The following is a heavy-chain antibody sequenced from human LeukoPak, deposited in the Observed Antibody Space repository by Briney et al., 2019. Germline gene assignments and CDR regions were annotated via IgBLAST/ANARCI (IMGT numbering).Heavy chain of an antibody. Sequence: ASVKVSCKACGGTFSSYAISWVRQAPGQGLEWMGRIIPILGIANYAQKFQGRVTITVDKSTSTAYMELSSLRSEDTAVYYCARTGPYCSGGSCYESTPTFDIWGQGTMVTVSS. CDR2: IIPILGIA. D-gene: IGHD2-15*01. J-gene: IGHJ3*02. V-gene: IGHV1-69*04. CDR3: ARTGPYCSGGSCYESTPTFDI. CDR1: GGTFSSYA.